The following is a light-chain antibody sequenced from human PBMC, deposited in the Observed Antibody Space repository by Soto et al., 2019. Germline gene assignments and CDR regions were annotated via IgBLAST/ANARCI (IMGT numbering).Light chain of an antibody. J-gene: IGKJ2*01. CDR1: QSVSTW. CDR2: DAA. CDR3: QYDSS. Sequence: IQMTQSPSTLSASVGDRVTITCRASQSVSTWLAWYQQKPGKAPRLLIYDAASLKTGVPSRFSGSGSGTNFTLTISSLQPDDFATYYCQYDSSFGQGTKVDIK. V-gene: IGKV1-5*01.